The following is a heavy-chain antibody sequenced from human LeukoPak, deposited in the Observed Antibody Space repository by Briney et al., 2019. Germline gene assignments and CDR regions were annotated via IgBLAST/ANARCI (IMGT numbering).Heavy chain of an antibody. D-gene: IGHD3-22*01. CDR1: GFTFSSYA. Sequence: GRSLRLSCAASGFTFSSYAMHWVRQAPGKGLEWVAVISYDGSNKYYADSVKGRFTISRDNSKNTLYLQMNSLRAEDTAVYYCASGYYDSSGTTGDYWGQGTLVTVSS. J-gene: IGHJ4*02. V-gene: IGHV3-30-3*01. CDR3: ASGYYDSSGTTGDY. CDR2: ISYDGSNK.